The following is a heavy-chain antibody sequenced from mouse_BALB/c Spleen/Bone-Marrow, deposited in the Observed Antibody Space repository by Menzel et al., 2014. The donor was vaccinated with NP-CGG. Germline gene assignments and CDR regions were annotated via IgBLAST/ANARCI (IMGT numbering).Heavy chain of an antibody. D-gene: IGHD2-4*01. CDR1: GFNIKDTY. V-gene: IGHV14-3*02. J-gene: IGHJ3*01. CDR2: IDPANGNT. CDR3: AMITTGAWFAY. Sequence: EVQGVESGAELVKPGASVKLSCTASGFNIKDTYMHWVKQRPERGLEWIGRIDPANGNTKYDPKFQGKATITADTSSNTAYLQLSSLTSEDTAVYYCAMITTGAWFAYWGQGTLVTVSA.